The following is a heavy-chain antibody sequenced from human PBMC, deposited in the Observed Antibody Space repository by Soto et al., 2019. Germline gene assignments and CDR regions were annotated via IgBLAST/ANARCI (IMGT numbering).Heavy chain of an antibody. J-gene: IGHJ4*02. V-gene: IGHV4-4*02. CDR2: IYHSGST. CDR3: ARYPRQWMTTVTYFDY. CDR1: GGSISSSNW. Sequence: PSETLSLTCAVSGGSISSSNWWSWVRQPPGKGLEWIGEIYHSGSTNYNPSLKSRVTISVDTSKNQFSLKLSSVTAADTAVYYCARYPRQWMTTVTYFDYWGQGTLVTVSS. D-gene: IGHD4-17*01.